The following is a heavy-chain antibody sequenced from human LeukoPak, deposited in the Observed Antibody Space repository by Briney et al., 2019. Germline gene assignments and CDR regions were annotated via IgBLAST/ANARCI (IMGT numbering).Heavy chain of an antibody. J-gene: IGHJ4*02. CDR2: MNPNSGHT. D-gene: IGHD5-12*01. CDR3: ARVAGISGYDFVDY. CDR1: GYTFTSYD. V-gene: IGHV1-8*02. Sequence: GASVKVSCKASGYTFTSYDINWVRQATGQGLEWMGWMNPNSGHTGYAQKFQDRVIMTRNTSINTAYMELSSLRSEDTAIYYCARVAGISGYDFVDYWGQGTLVTVSS.